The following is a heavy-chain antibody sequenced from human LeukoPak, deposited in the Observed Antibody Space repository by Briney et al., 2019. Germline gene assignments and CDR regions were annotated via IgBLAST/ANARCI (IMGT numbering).Heavy chain of an antibody. CDR1: GFTFSSYS. D-gene: IGHD5-12*01. CDR3: ARNLGGVATDFDY. CDR2: ISSSSSTI. Sequence: PGGSLRLSCAASGFTFSSYSMNWVRQAPGKGLEWVSYISSSSSTIYYADSVKGRFTISRDNAKNSLYLQMNSLRAEDTAVYYCARNLGGVATDFDYWGQGTLATVSS. J-gene: IGHJ4*02. V-gene: IGHV3-48*01.